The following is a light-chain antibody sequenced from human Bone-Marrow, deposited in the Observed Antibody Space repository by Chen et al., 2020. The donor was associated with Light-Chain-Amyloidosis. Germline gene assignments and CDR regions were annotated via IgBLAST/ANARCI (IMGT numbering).Light chain of an antibody. CDR3: QVWDRSSDRPV. CDR2: DDS. J-gene: IGLJ3*02. CDR1: NIGSTS. V-gene: IGLV3-21*02. Sequence: SFVLTQPSSVSLVPGLTATIARGGNNIGSTSVHWYQQTPVQAPLLVVYDDSDRPSGIPERLSGSNSGNTATLTISRVESGDEADYYCQVWDRSSDRPVVGGGTKLTVL.